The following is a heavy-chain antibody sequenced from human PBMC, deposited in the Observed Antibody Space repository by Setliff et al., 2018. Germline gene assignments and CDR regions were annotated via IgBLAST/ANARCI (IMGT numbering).Heavy chain of an antibody. V-gene: IGHV4-39*01. CDR3: ARHGGPAGDAFDI. D-gene: IGHD3-16*01. J-gene: IGHJ3*02. CDR1: DDSISSDDYY. CDR2: MYYGGGT. Sequence: SSETLSLTCSVSDDSISSDDYYWAWIRQPPGKGLEWIGSMYYGGGTSYHSPFRSRVTISVDTSKRQFSLRLPSVTAADTAVYFCARHGGPAGDAFDIWGQGTMVT.